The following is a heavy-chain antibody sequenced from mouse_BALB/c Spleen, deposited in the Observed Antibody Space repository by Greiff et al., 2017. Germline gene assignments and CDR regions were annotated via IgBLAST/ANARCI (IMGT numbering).Heavy chain of an antibody. D-gene: IGHD1-1*01. Sequence: QVQLQRSGAELVRPGTSVKVSCKASGYAFTNYLIEWVKQRPGQGLEWIGVINPGSGGTNYNEKFKGKATLTADKSSSTAYMQLSSLTSDDSAVYFCARADYGSSFWYFDVWGAGTTVTVSS. J-gene: IGHJ1*01. CDR2: INPGSGGT. CDR1: GYAFTNYL. CDR3: ARADYGSSFWYFDV. V-gene: IGHV1-54*01.